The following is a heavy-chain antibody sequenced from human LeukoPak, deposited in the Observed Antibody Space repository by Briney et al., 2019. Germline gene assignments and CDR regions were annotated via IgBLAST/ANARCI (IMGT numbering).Heavy chain of an antibody. CDR3: AKPYCGGDCYSDSYFDY. Sequence: GGSLRLSCAASGFTFSSYAMSWVRQAPGKGREWVSAISGSGGSTYYADSVKGRFTISRDNSKNTLYLQMNSLRAEDTAVYYCAKPYCGGDCYSDSYFDYWGQGTLVTVSS. J-gene: IGHJ4*02. V-gene: IGHV3-23*01. D-gene: IGHD2-21*02. CDR2: ISGSGGST. CDR1: GFTFSSYA.